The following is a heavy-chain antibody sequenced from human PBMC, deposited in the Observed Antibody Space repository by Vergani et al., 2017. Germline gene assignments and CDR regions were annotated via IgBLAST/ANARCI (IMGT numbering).Heavy chain of an antibody. CDR2: ISGSGGST. Sequence: EVQLLESGGGLVQPGGSLRLSCAASGFTFSSYAMSWVRQAPGKGLEWVSAISGSGGSTYYADSVKGRFTISRDNSKNTLYLQMNSLRAEDTAVYYCAKSERGYYNPRMGLYYYYGMDVWGQGTTVTVSS. V-gene: IGHV3-23*01. J-gene: IGHJ6*02. CDR3: AKSERGYYNPRMGLYYYYGMDV. D-gene: IGHD3-3*01. CDR1: GFTFSSYA.